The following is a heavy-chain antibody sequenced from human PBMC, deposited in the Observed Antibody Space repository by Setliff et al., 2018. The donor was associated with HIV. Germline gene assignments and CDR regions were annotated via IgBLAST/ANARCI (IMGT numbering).Heavy chain of an antibody. D-gene: IGHD1-26*01. CDR2: VSPIGET. Sequence: SETLSLTCAVFGESSNNDAWTWIRQPPGKGLEWIGEVSPIGETTYSQSLKDRVTVSIDTSKHHFSLKMNSVTAADTAVYYCAREGTYSGTYWVRRVASFDIWGQGTMVTVSS. J-gene: IGHJ3*02. CDR3: AREGTYSGTYWVRRVASFDI. CDR1: GESSNNDA. V-gene: IGHV4-34*01.